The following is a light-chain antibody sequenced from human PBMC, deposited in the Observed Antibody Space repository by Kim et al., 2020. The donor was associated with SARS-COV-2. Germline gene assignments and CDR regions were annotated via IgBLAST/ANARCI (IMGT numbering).Light chain of an antibody. CDR1: QTVNID. J-gene: IGKJ1*01. Sequence: VSPGERVTLSCRASQTVNIDLAWYRQKPGQPPSLLIYGASTRATNIPARFSGSGSGTEFTLTINGLQSEDFAVYYCQQYDSLPRTFGQGTKVDIK. V-gene: IGKV3-15*01. CDR2: GAS. CDR3: QQYDSLPRT.